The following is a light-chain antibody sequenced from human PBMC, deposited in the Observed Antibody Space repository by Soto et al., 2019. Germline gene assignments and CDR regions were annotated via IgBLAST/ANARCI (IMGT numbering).Light chain of an antibody. Sequence: QSVLTQPPSVSAAPGQKVTMSCSGRSSNIGSHFVAWYQQLPGTAPKLLIYDDTKRPYGIPGRFSGSKSGTSATLGITGLQTGDEADYYCGTWDRSLSVVVFGGGTKVTVL. V-gene: IGLV1-51*01. CDR1: SSNIGSHF. CDR2: DDT. J-gene: IGLJ3*02. CDR3: GTWDRSLSVVV.